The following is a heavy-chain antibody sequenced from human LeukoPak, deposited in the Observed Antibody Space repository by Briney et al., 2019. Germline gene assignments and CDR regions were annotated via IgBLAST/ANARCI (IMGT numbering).Heavy chain of an antibody. D-gene: IGHD3-10*01. J-gene: IGHJ4*02. V-gene: IGHV3-23*01. Sequence: GGSLRLSCAASGFTFSSYGMSWVRQAPGKGLEWVSAISGSGGSTYYADSVKGRFTISRDNSKNTLYLQMNSLRAEDTAVYYCAKELRMTMVRGVIGSDYWGQGTLVTVSS. CDR1: GFTFSSYG. CDR3: AKELRMTMVRGVIGSDY. CDR2: ISGSGGST.